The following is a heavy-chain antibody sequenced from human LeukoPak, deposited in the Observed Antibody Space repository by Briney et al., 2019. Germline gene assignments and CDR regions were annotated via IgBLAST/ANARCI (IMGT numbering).Heavy chain of an antibody. CDR1: GYTFTGYY. J-gene: IGHJ3*02. CDR3: ARDIVLMVYAVHDAFDI. V-gene: IGHV1-2*02. D-gene: IGHD2-8*01. CDR2: INPNSGGT. Sequence: ASVKVSCKASGYTFTGYYMHWVRQAPGQGLEWMGWINPNSGGTNYAQKFQGRVTMTRDTSISTAYMELSRLRSDDTAVYYCARDIVLMVYAVHDAFDIWGQGTMVTFSS.